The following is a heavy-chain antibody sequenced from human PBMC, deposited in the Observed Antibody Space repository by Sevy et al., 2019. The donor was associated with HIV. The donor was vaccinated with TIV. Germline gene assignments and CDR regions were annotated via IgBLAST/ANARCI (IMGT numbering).Heavy chain of an antibody. CDR3: ARLRWDLVVVPGATPGCYFDS. V-gene: IGHV4-59*08. Sequence: SETLSLTCTVSGDSINTYYWSWIRQPPGKGLEWIGYVSHSGNTNYNPSLKRRVSMSVETSTNQFSLKVKSVTAADTAVYYCARLRWDLVVVPGATPGCYFDSWGQGTLVTVSS. J-gene: IGHJ4*02. CDR1: GDSINTYY. D-gene: IGHD2-2*02. CDR2: VSHSGNT.